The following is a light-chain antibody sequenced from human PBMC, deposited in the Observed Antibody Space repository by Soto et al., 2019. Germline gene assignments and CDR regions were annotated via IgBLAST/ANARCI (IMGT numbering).Light chain of an antibody. CDR2: AAS. CDR1: QTISSW. V-gene: IGKV1-5*01. CDR3: QQYNSYPWT. Sequence: DIQMTQSPSALSGSVVDRVTITCRASQTISSWLAWYQQKPGKAPKLLIYAASSLQSGVPSRFSGSGSGTEFTLTISSLQPDDFATYYCQQYNSYPWTFGQGTKVDI. J-gene: IGKJ1*01.